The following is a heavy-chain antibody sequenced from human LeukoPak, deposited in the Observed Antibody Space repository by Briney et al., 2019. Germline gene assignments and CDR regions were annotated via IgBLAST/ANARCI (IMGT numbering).Heavy chain of an antibody. CDR1: GYTFTSYA. J-gene: IGHJ6*03. Sequence: ASVKVSCKASGYTFTSYAMNWVRQAPGQGLEWMGWINTNTGNPTYAQGFTGRFVFSLDTSVSTAYLQISSLEAEDTAVYYCARDGDYGDYYYYMDVWGKGTTVTVSS. CDR2: INTNTGNP. CDR3: ARDGDYGDYYYYMDV. V-gene: IGHV7-4-1*02. D-gene: IGHD4-17*01.